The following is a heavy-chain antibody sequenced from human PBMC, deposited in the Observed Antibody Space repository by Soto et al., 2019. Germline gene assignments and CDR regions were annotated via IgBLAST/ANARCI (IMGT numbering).Heavy chain of an antibody. J-gene: IGHJ4*02. D-gene: IGHD3-22*01. Sequence: PGGSLRPYFASSQITFLNSSTILYRRAPEHQLEWVSAISYGGGTTYYADSVKGRFTISRDNSKNTLYLQMNSLRAEDTAVYYCAKNPGYYYDSTDYHFDYWGQGTLVTVSS. CDR2: ISYGGGTT. CDR3: AKNPGYYYDSTDYHFDY. V-gene: IGHV3-23*01. CDR1: QITFLNSS.